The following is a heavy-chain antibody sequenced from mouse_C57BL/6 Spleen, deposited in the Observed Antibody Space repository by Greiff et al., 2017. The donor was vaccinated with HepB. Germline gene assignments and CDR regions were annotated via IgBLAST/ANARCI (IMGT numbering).Heavy chain of an antibody. CDR3: ASKGLSGAMDY. V-gene: IGHV1-82*01. CDR1: GYAFSSSW. CDR2: IYPGDGDT. J-gene: IGHJ4*01. D-gene: IGHD6-5*01. Sequence: VQLQQSGPELVKPGASVKISCKASGYAFSSSWMNWVKQRPGKGLEWIGRIYPGDGDTNYNGKFKGKATLTADKSSSTAYMQLSSLTSEDSAVYFCASKGLSGAMDYWGQGTSVTVAS.